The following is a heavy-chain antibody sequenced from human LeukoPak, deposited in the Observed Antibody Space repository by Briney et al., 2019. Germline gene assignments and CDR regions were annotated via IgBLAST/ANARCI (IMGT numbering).Heavy chain of an antibody. CDR3: NSGDYYKRDY. Sequence: SETLSLTCTVSGGSISSSSYYWGWIRQPPGKGLEWIGSIYYSGSTYYNPSLKSRVTISVDKSKNQFSLKLSSVTAADTAMYFCNSGDYYKRDYWGQGTLVTVSS. J-gene: IGHJ4*02. CDR1: GGSISSSSYY. CDR2: IYYSGST. D-gene: IGHD3-10*01. V-gene: IGHV4-39*07.